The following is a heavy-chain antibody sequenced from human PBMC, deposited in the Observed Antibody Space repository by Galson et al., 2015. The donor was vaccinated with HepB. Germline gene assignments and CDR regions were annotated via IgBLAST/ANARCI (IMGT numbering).Heavy chain of an antibody. D-gene: IGHD6-13*01. Sequence: SLRLSCAASGFTFSSYGMHWVRQAPGKGLEWVAVISYDGSNKYYADSVKGRFTISRDNSKNTLYLQMNSLRAEDTAVYYCAKDRQQQLVVPLDYYYGMDVWGQGTTVTVSS. CDR3: AKDRQQQLVVPLDYYYGMDV. CDR1: GFTFSSYG. CDR2: ISYDGSNK. V-gene: IGHV3-30*18. J-gene: IGHJ6*02.